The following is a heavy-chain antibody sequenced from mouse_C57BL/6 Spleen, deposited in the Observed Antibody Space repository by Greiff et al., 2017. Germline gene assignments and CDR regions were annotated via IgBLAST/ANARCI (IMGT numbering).Heavy chain of an antibody. V-gene: IGHV1-69*01. D-gene: IGHD2-1*01. CDR3: ARSSLYGNHWYFDV. CDR2: IDPSDSYT. J-gene: IGHJ1*03. Sequence: QVQLKQPGAELVMPGASVKLSCKASGYTFTSYWMHWVKQRPGQGLEWIGEIDPSDSYTNYNQKFKGKSTLTVDKSSSTAYMQLSSLTSEDSAVYYCARSSLYGNHWYFDVWGTGTTVTVSS. CDR1: GYTFTSYW.